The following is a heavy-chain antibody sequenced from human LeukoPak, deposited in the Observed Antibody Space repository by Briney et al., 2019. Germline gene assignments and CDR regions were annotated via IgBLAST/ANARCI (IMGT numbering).Heavy chain of an antibody. CDR1: GYTFTSYG. CDR2: ISAYNGNT. Sequence: ASVKVSCKASGYTFTSYGISWVRQAPGQGLEWMGWISAYNGNTNYAQKLQGRVTMTTDTSTSTAYMELRSLRSEDTAVYYCARDQQLAEYYYYYGMDVWGQETTVTVSS. V-gene: IGHV1-18*01. CDR3: ARDQQLAEYYYYYGMDV. D-gene: IGHD6-6*01. J-gene: IGHJ6*02.